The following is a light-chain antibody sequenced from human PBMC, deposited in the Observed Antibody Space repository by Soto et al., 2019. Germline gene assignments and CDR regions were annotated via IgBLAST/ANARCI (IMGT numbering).Light chain of an antibody. CDR2: DVN. V-gene: IGLV2-14*01. Sequence: SVLPQPASLSGSPGQSITISCTGTSSDVGGYNYVSWYQQHPGKAPKLMIYDVNNRPSGVSNRFSGSKSGNTASLTISGLQAEDEADYYCSSYTRSNTYVFGTGTKVTVL. J-gene: IGLJ1*01. CDR3: SSYTRSNTYV. CDR1: SSDVGGYNY.